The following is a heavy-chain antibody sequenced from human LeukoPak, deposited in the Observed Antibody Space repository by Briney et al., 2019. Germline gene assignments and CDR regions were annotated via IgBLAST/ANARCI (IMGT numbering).Heavy chain of an antibody. J-gene: IGHJ4*02. CDR3: AKDFGALTGPFDY. Sequence: HPGRSLRLSCAASGFTFSSYGMHWVRQAPGKGLEWVAVISYDGSNKYYADSVKGRFTISRDNSKNTLYLQMNSLRAEDTAVYYCAKDFGALTGPFDYWGQGTLVTVSS. CDR1: GFTFSSYG. D-gene: IGHD3-9*01. V-gene: IGHV3-30*18. CDR2: ISYDGSNK.